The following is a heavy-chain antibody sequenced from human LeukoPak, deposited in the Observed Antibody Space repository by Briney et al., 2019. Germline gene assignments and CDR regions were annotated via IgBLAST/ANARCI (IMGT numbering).Heavy chain of an antibody. CDR3: ARGRLGDYYFDY. V-gene: IGHV4-59*01. J-gene: IGHJ4*02. D-gene: IGHD4-17*01. CDR1: GGSISSYY. Sequence: SETLSLTCTVSGGSISSYYWSWIRQPPGKGLEWIGYIYYSGSTNYNPSLKSRVTISVGTSKNQFSLKLSSVTAADTAVYYCARGRLGDYYFDYWGQGTLVTVSS. CDR2: IYYSGST.